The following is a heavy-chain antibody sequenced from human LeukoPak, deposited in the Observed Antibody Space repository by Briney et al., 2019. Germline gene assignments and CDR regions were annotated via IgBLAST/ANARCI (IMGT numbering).Heavy chain of an antibody. Sequence: ASVKVSCKASGYTFTGYYMHWVRQAPGQGLEWMGWINPNSGGTNYAQKLQGIVTMTTDTSTSTAYMELRSLRSDDTAVYYCARGSTDNYYYYGMDVWGQGTTVTVSS. CDR3: ARGSTDNYYYYGMDV. V-gene: IGHV1-2*02. D-gene: IGHD2-2*01. J-gene: IGHJ6*02. CDR2: INPNSGGT. CDR1: GYTFTGYY.